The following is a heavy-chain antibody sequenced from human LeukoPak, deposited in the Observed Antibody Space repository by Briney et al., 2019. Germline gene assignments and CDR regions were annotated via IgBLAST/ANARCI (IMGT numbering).Heavy chain of an antibody. D-gene: IGHD1-1*01. CDR3: AREGTSGTHLNWFDP. V-gene: IGHV4-59*01. CDR2: IYGSGST. CDR1: GRSISSYY. J-gene: IGHJ5*02. Sequence: SETLSLTCTLSGRSISSYYWSWIRQPPGKGVEWIGHIYGSGSTNYNPSLKSRVSLSVDTSKNQFSLKLSSVTAADTAVYYCAREGTSGTHLNWFDPWGQGTLVTVSS.